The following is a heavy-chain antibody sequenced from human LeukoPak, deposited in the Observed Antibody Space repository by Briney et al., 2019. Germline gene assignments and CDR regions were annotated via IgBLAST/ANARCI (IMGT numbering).Heavy chain of an antibody. Sequence: GGSLRLSCAASGFTFSSYGMHWVRQAPGKGLEWVGRIISKTDGGTIDYAAPVKGRFTISRDDSKNTLYLQMNSLKTEDTAVYYCTTASYGGPDYWGQGTLVTVS. CDR1: GFTFSSYG. CDR3: TTASYGGPDY. CDR2: IISKTDGGTI. J-gene: IGHJ4*02. V-gene: IGHV3-15*07. D-gene: IGHD4-23*01.